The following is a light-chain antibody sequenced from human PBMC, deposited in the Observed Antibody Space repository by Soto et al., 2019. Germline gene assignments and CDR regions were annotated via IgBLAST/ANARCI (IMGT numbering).Light chain of an antibody. J-gene: IGKJ4*01. CDR3: AQGLATPFT. V-gene: IGKV2-28*01. CDR1: RNLLHSNGYYY. CDR2: LGS. Sequence: EIVLTQSPLSLPVTPGEPASISCRSSRNLLHSNGYYYLDWYLQKPGQSPQLLIYLGSNRASGVPDRFSGRGSGTAFTLTISRVEAEDVGVYFCAQGLATPFTFGGGTKVEIK.